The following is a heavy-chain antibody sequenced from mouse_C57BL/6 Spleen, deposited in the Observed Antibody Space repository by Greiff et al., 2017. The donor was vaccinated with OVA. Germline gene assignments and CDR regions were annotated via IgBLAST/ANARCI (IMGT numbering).Heavy chain of an antibody. CDR1: GYTFTSYT. Sequence: LQESGAELARPGASVKMSCKASGYTFTSYTMHWVKQRPGQGLEWIGYINPSSGYTKYNQKFKDKATLTADKSSSTAYMQLSSLTSEDSAVYFCARDSNYGVDYWGQGTSVTVSS. CDR2: INPSSGYT. J-gene: IGHJ4*01. V-gene: IGHV1-4*01. CDR3: ARDSNYGVDY. D-gene: IGHD2-5*01.